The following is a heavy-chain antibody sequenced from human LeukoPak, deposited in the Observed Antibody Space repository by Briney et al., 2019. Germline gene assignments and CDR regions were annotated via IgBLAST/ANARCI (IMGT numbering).Heavy chain of an antibody. CDR1: GGSISSGGYY. D-gene: IGHD2-15*01. V-gene: IGHV4-31*03. J-gene: IGHJ4*02. Sequence: PSETLSLTCTVSGGSISSGGYYWSWTRQHPGKGLEWIGCIYYSGSTYYNPSLKSRVTISVDTSKNQFSLKLSSVTAADTAVYYCARAAPAATLDYWGQGTLVTVSS. CDR3: ARAAPAATLDY. CDR2: IYYSGST.